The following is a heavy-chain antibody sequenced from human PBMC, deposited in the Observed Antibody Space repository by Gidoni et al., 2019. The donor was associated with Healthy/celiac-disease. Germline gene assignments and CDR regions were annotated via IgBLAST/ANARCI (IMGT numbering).Heavy chain of an antibody. J-gene: IGHJ6*02. CDR2: ISSSGSTI. Sequence: EVQLVESGGGLVQPGGSLRLSCAASGFPFSSYDMNWVRQAPGKGLEWVSYISSSGSTIYYADSVKGRFTISRDNAKNSLYLQMNSLRAEDTAVYYCARSVKRGYDFWSGYFPLRYYGMDVWGQGTTVTVSS. D-gene: IGHD3-3*01. CDR3: ARSVKRGYDFWSGYFPLRYYGMDV. CDR1: GFPFSSYD. V-gene: IGHV3-48*03.